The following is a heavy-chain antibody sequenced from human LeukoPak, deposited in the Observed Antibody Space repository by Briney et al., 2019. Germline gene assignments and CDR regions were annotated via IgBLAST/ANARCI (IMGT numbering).Heavy chain of an antibody. Sequence: SETLSLTCTVSGGSISSSSYYWGWIRQPPGKGLEWIGSIYYSGSTYYNPSLKSRVTISVDTSKNQFSLKLSSVTAADTAVYYCARGRGYSPRKWFDPWGQGTLVTVSS. CDR3: ARGRGYSPRKWFDP. D-gene: IGHD5-18*01. V-gene: IGHV4-39*07. CDR1: GGSISSSSYY. J-gene: IGHJ5*02. CDR2: IYYSGST.